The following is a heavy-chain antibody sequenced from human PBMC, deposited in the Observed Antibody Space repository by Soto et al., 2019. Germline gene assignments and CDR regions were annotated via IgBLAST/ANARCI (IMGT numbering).Heavy chain of an antibody. V-gene: IGHV3-21*01. J-gene: IGHJ4*02. CDR1: GFPFSSYT. CDR3: ARPYSGSYSFEY. Sequence: PGGSLRLSCAASGFPFSSYTMNWVRQAPGKGLEWVSSITATGTNIYYADSLKGRFTISRGNAKNSLYLHMNSLRAEDTAVYFCARPYSGSYSFEYWGQGTLVTVYS. D-gene: IGHD1-26*01. CDR2: ITATGTNI.